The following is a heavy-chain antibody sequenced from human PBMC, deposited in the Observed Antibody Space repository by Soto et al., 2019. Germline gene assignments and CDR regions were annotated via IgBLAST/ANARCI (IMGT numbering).Heavy chain of an antibody. CDR3: ARDAGGVSSSEGWFDP. CDR1: GFTFSRFT. D-gene: IGHD6-6*01. J-gene: IGHJ5*02. CDR2: ISSNSAYI. V-gene: IGHV3-21*06. Sequence: EVQLVESGGGLVKPGESLRLSCAASGFTFSRFTMNWVRQAPGKGLEWVSAISSNSAYIYYANSVRGRFTISRDNAKISVYLQMNSLRAEDTAVYYCARDAGGVSSSEGWFDPWGQGTLVTVSS.